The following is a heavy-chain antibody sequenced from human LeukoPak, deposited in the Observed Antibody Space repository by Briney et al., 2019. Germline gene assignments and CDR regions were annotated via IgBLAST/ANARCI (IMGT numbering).Heavy chain of an antibody. CDR1: GFTFSSYG. CDR3: ARGFRVVRGVIRTYYYYYGMDV. V-gene: IGHV3-30*19. J-gene: IGHJ6*02. D-gene: IGHD3-10*01. CDR2: IWYDGSNK. Sequence: GGSLRLSCAASGFTFSSYGMHWVRQAPGKGLEWVAVIWYDGSNKYYADSVKGRFTISRDNSKNTLYLQMNSLRAEDTAVYYCARGFRVVRGVIRTYYYYYGMDVWGQGTTVTVS.